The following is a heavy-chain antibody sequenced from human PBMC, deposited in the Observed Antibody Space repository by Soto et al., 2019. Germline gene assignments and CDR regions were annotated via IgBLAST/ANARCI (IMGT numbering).Heavy chain of an antibody. V-gene: IGHV1-24*01. D-gene: IGHD6-13*01. CDR2: FDPEDGET. Sequence: GASVKVSCKVSGYTLTELSMHWVRQAPGKGLEWMGGFDPEDGETIYAQKFQGRVTMTEDTSTDTAYMELSSLRSEDTAVYYCATDQGYSNSYYYYGMDVWGKGTTVTVSS. CDR1: GYTLTELS. CDR3: ATDQGYSNSYYYYGMDV. J-gene: IGHJ6*04.